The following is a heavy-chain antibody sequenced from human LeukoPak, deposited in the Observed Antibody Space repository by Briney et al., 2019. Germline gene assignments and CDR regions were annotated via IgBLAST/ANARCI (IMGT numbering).Heavy chain of an antibody. D-gene: IGHD6-19*01. CDR1: GGSISSYY. CDR2: IYYSGST. J-gene: IGHJ3*02. Sequence: SETLSLTCTVSGGSISSYYWSWIRQPPGKGLEWIGYIYYSGSTNYNPSLKSRVTISVDTSKNQFSLKLSSVTAADTAVYYCARDLSGWYYDAFDIWGQGTMVTVSS. V-gene: IGHV4-59*01. CDR3: ARDLSGWYYDAFDI.